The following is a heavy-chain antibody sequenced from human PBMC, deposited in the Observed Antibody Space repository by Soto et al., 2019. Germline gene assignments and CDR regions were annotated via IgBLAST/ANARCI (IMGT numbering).Heavy chain of an antibody. CDR3: ARVPLNGGNLFAY. V-gene: IGHV4-39*01. J-gene: IGHJ4*02. CDR2: IYYSGST. Sequence: QLQLQESGPGLVKPSETLSLTCTVSGGSISSSSYYWGWIRQPPGKGLEWIGSIYYSGSTYYNPSLKSRVTISVDTSKNQFSLKLSSVTAADTAVYYCARVPLNGGNLFAYWGQGTLVTVSS. CDR1: GGSISSSSYY. D-gene: IGHD2-15*01.